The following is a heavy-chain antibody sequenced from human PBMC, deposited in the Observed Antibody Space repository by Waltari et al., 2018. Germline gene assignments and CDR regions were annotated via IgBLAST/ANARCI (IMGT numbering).Heavy chain of an antibody. J-gene: IGHJ1*01. Sequence: QLQLQESGPGLVKPSETLSLTCPVPGGSISTNYNWGWIRQPPGKGLEWMGNMQYRGSTFYNPSLEIRVTISLDTWKNQFSLRLSSVGAADTAVYFCGRIAFGDEGGYFQYWGQGTLVTVSS. CDR3: GRIAFGDEGGYFQY. V-gene: IGHV4-39*01. CDR2: MQYRGST. CDR1: GGSISTNYN. D-gene: IGHD4-17*01.